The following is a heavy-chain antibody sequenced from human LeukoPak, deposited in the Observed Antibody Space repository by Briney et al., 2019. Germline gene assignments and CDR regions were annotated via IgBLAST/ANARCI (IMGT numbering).Heavy chain of an antibody. Sequence: GASVKVSCKASGGTFSSYAISWVRQAPGQGLEWMGRIIPILGIANYAQKFQGRVTITADKSTSTAYMELSSLRSEDTAVYYCARGGYCSSTSCHTLGSYYYYGMDVWGQGTTVTVSS. CDR3: ARGGYCSSTSCHTLGSYYYYGMDV. CDR1: GGTFSSYA. V-gene: IGHV1-69*04. J-gene: IGHJ6*02. CDR2: IIPILGIA. D-gene: IGHD2-2*01.